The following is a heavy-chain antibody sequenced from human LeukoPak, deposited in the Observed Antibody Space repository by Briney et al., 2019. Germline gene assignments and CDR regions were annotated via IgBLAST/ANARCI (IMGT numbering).Heavy chain of an antibody. CDR1: GFTFNSYA. CDR3: ARADCSSSGCHTVSY. J-gene: IGHJ4*02. D-gene: IGHD2-2*02. V-gene: IGHV3-64*02. CDR2: IDSIGDST. Sequence: GGSLRLSCAASGFTFNSYAMQWVGQAPGKGLEYVSVIDSIGDSTYYADSVKGRFSVSRDNSKNTLYLQMDSLRPDDMAVYYCARADCSSSGCHTVSYWGQGTLVTVSS.